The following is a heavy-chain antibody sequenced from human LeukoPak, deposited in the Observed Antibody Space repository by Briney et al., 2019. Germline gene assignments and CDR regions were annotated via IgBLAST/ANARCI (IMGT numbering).Heavy chain of an antibody. Sequence: ASVKVSCKASGYTFTSYGISWVRQAPGQGLEWMGWISAYNGNTNYAQKLQGGVTMTTDTSTSTAYMELRSLTSDDTAVYYCARDRCSSSSCYFDYWGQGTLVTVSS. CDR1: GYTFTSYG. J-gene: IGHJ4*02. CDR3: ARDRCSSSSCYFDY. D-gene: IGHD2-2*01. V-gene: IGHV1-18*01. CDR2: ISAYNGNT.